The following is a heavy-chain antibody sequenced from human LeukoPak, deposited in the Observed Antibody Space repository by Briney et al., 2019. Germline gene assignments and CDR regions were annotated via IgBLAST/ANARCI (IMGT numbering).Heavy chain of an antibody. CDR1: EGTFSSYA. D-gene: IGHD4-11*01. V-gene: IGHV1-69*04. Sequence: SVKVSCKASEGTFSSYAISWVRQAPGQGLEWMGRIIPIFGIANYAQKFQGRVTITADKSTSTAYMELSSLRSEDTAVYYCARDLYTVTTLGRGRGWFDPWGQGTLVTVSS. CDR2: IIPIFGIA. CDR3: ARDLYTVTTLGRGRGWFDP. J-gene: IGHJ5*02.